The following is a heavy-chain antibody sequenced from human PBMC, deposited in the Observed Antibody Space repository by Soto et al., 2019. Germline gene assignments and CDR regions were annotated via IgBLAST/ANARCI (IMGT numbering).Heavy chain of an antibody. D-gene: IGHD2-21*02. Sequence: WGSVRLSCAASGFTFSNYWMNWARQAPGKGLEWVANIDKDGGETNYVNSVKGRFTISRDNAKNSFYLQMNSLGTEDTAVYYCARQHCGGDCQLEYWGQGIRVTVS. J-gene: IGHJ4*02. V-gene: IGHV3-7*01. CDR3: ARQHCGGDCQLEY. CDR1: GFTFSNYW. CDR2: IDKDGGET.